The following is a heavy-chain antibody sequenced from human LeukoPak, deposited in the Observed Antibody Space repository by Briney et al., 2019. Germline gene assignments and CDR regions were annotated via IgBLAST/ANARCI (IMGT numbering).Heavy chain of an antibody. CDR1: GGSISSYY. CDR3: ATPLDYYDTSGYHQGGD. J-gene: IGHJ4*02. Sequence: SETLSLTCTVSGGSISSYYWSWIRQPPGKGLEWIGYIYYSGSTNYNPSLKSRVTISVDTSKNQFSLKLSSVTAADMAAYYCATPLDYYDTSGYHQGGDWGQGTLVTVSS. CDR2: IYYSGST. D-gene: IGHD3-22*01. V-gene: IGHV4-59*01.